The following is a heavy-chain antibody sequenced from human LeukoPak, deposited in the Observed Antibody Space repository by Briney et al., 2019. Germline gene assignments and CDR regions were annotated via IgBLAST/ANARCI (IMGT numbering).Heavy chain of an antibody. Sequence: GGSLRLSCAASGFALSTYAMSWVRQSPGKGLEWVSTISGSGASTYYADSVEGRFTISRDNSKNTLYLQMNSLRAEDTAVYYCAKVYSIAAAGPKFDPWGQGTLVTVSS. CDR3: AKVYSIAAAGPKFDP. J-gene: IGHJ5*02. V-gene: IGHV3-23*01. CDR1: GFALSTYA. D-gene: IGHD6-13*01. CDR2: ISGSGAST.